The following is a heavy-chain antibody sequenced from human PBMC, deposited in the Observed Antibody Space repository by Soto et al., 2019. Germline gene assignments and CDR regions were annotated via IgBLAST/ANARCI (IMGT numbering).Heavy chain of an antibody. CDR3: ARVGQGAWYFDL. J-gene: IGHJ2*01. Sequence: EVQLVESGGGLVQPGGSLRLSCAASGFSFSSYWMHWVSQAPGKGLVWVSRIKTDGSIITYADSVKGRFTISRDNAKNTLYLQRNTLTAEDTAVYYCARVGQGAWYFDLWGRGTLVTVSS. CDR1: GFSFSSYW. D-gene: IGHD1-26*01. V-gene: IGHV3-74*01. CDR2: IKTDGSII.